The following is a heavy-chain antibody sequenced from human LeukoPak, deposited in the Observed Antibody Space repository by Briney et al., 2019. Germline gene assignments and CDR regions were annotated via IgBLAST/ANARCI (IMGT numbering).Heavy chain of an antibody. J-gene: IGHJ4*02. CDR1: GFTFSSYS. Sequence: TGGSLRLSCAASGFTFSSYSMNWVRQAPGKGPEWVSSISSSSSYIYYADSVKGRFTISRDNAKNSLYLQMNSLRAEDTAVYYCARDYRKIAARREFDYWGQGTLVTVSS. D-gene: IGHD6-6*01. CDR2: ISSSSSYI. V-gene: IGHV3-21*01. CDR3: ARDYRKIAARREFDY.